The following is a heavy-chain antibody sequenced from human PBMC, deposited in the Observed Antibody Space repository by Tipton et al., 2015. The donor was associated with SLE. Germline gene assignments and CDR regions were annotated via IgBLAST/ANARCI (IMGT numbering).Heavy chain of an antibody. Sequence: TLSLTCTVSGYSMTSGYYWGWIRQSPGKGLEWIGSIYQSGSTYYNPSLKSRVSISIDTSKNQFSLKLKSVTAADTAIYYCAKDGKRPRGDALDIWGPGTMVTVSS. CDR1: GYSMTSGYY. CDR3: AKDGKRPRGDALDI. D-gene: IGHD1-26*01. CDR2: IYQSGST. J-gene: IGHJ3*02. V-gene: IGHV4-38-2*02.